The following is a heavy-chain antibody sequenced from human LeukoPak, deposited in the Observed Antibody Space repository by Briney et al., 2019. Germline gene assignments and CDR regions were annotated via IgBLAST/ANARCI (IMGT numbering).Heavy chain of an antibody. CDR2: ISAYNGNT. Sequence: ASVKVSCKASGGTFSSYAISWVRQAPGQGLEWMGWISAYNGNTNYAQKLQGRVTMTTDTSTSTAYMELRSLRSDDTAVYYCARDLVRAAIFGVVIPYGMDVWGQGTTVTVSS. V-gene: IGHV1-18*01. J-gene: IGHJ6*02. CDR3: ARDLVRAAIFGVVIPYGMDV. D-gene: IGHD3-3*01. CDR1: GGTFSSYA.